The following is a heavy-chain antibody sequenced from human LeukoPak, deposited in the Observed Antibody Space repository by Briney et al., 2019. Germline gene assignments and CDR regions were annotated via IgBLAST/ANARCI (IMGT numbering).Heavy chain of an antibody. J-gene: IGHJ4*02. CDR3: ARQSISGSSLSYFDY. CDR2: IYYSGST. CDR1: PGSIRSYF. D-gene: IGHD3-22*01. V-gene: IGHV4-59*01. Sequence: PSEALSLTCRVPPGSIRSYFWSWIRQPTAKGLERIGYIYYSGSTNYNPSLKSRVTISVDTSKNQCSLKLSSVTAADTAVYYCARQSISGSSLSYFDYWGQGTLVNVSS.